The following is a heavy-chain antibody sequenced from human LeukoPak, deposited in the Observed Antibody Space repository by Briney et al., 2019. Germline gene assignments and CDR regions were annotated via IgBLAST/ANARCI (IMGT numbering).Heavy chain of an antibody. CDR1: GGTFSSYA. CDR3: ARGSGYYDSSGYSIGI. Sequence: GASVKVSCKASGGTFSSYAISWVRQAPGQGLECMGGIIPIFGTANYAQKFQGRVTITADESTSTAYMELSSLRSEDTAVYYCARGSGYYDSSGYSIGIWGQGTMVTVSS. CDR2: IIPIFGTA. D-gene: IGHD3-22*01. J-gene: IGHJ3*02. V-gene: IGHV1-69*13.